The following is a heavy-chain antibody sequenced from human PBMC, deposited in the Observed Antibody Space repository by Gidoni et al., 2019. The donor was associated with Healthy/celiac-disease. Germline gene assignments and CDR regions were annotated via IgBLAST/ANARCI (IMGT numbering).Heavy chain of an antibody. CDR1: GFPFSRYA. D-gene: IGHD4-17*01. CDR2: ISGSGGST. V-gene: IGHV3-23*01. J-gene: IGHJ5*02. Sequence: EVQLLESGGGLVQPGGSLSLPCAASGFPFSRYAMSWVRQAPGQGLEWVSAISGSGGSTYYADSVKGRFTISRDNSKNTLYLQMNSLRAEDTAVYYCAKDRTTGTGWFDPWGQGTLVTVSS. CDR3: AKDRTTGTGWFDP.